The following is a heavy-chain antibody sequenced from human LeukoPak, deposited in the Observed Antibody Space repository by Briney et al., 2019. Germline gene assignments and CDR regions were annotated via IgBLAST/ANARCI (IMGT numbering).Heavy chain of an antibody. CDR2: IYYSGST. CDR1: GGSISSYY. Sequence: SEILSLTCTVSGGSISSYYWSWIRQPPGKGLEWIGYIYYSGSTNYNPSLKSRVTISVDTSKNQFSLKLSSVTAADTAVYYCASWISVTYHAFDIWGQGTMVTVSS. V-gene: IGHV4-59*08. D-gene: IGHD2-2*03. J-gene: IGHJ3*02. CDR3: ASWISVTYHAFDI.